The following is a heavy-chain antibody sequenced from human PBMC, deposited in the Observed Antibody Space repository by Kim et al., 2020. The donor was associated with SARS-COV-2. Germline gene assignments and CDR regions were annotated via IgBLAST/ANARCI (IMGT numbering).Heavy chain of an antibody. D-gene: IGHD3-9*01. V-gene: IGHV5-51*01. CDR3: ARQRYDILSGYDDDYYWSGLDV. J-gene: IGHJ6*02. Sequence: GESLKISCEGSGYTFSYFWIGWVRQMPGKGLEWMGIIYPGDSDTRYSPSFQGQVTISVDKSISTAYLQWTSLKASDTGTYYCARQRYDILSGYDDDYYWSGLDVWGQGTTVTAS. CDR2: IYPGDSDT. CDR1: GYTFSYFW.